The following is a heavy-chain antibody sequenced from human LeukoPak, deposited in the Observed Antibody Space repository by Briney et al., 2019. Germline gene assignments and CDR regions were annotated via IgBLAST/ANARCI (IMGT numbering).Heavy chain of an antibody. J-gene: IGHJ6*03. V-gene: IGHV1-69*06. CDR1: GGTYSYFA. CDR2: IIPLFGTS. D-gene: IGHD3-3*01. CDR3: ARNHNYTDHYNHMDV. Sequence: ASVKVSCKASGGTYSYFAINWVRQAPGQGLEWMGGIIPLFGTSNYTHKFKGRVTFTADKSTNTVYMHLSSLRFEDTAVYYCARNHNYTDHYNHMDVWGRGTAITVSS.